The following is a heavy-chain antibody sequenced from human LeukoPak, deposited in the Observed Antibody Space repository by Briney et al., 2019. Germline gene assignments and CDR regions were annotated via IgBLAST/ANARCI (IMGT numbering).Heavy chain of an antibody. J-gene: IGHJ4*02. CDR1: GFTFSSYS. V-gene: IGHV3-21*01. D-gene: IGHD6-13*01. Sequence: GGSLRLSCAASGFTFSSYSMNWVRQAPGKGLEWVSSISSSSSYIYYADSVKGRFTISRDNAKDSLYLQMNSLRAEDTAVYYCARFIAAPYYFDYWGRGTLVTVSS. CDR2: ISSSSSYI. CDR3: ARFIAAPYYFDY.